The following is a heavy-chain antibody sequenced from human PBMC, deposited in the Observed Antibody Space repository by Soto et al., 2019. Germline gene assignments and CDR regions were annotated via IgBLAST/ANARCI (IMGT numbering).Heavy chain of an antibody. D-gene: IGHD1-1*01. CDR1: GGTFSTYW. Sequence: GGSLRLSCAASGGTFSTYWMHWFRHTPGTGLVWVSRTCRYGRELYYADSVKGRFTISRDDAKSTLYLQMDSLRVEDTGIYYCVRGTTAWRGMDYWGQGALVTVS. V-gene: IGHV3-74*01. CDR3: VRGTTAWRGMDY. J-gene: IGHJ4*02. CDR2: TCRYGREL.